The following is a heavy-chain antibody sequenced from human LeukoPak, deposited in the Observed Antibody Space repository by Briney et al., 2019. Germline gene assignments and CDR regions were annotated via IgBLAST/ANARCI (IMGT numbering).Heavy chain of an antibody. CDR3: ARGIVVVPAAITGWFDP. J-gene: IGHJ5*02. D-gene: IGHD2-2*02. CDR2: IYTSGST. CDR1: GGSISSGSYY. Sequence: SQTLSLTCTVSGGSISSGSYYWSWIRQPAGKGLEWIGRIYTSGSTNYNPSLKSRVTISVDTSKNQFSLKLSSVTAADTAAYYCARGIVVVPAAITGWFDPWGQGTLVTVSS. V-gene: IGHV4-61*02.